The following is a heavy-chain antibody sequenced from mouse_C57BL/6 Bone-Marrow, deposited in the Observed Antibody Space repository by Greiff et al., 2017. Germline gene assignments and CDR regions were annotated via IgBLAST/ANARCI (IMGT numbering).Heavy chain of an antibody. J-gene: IGHJ2*01. Sequence: VQLQQSGPELVKPGASVKMSCKASGFSFTGYYMNWVKQSPEKCLEWIGGINPGTGGTTYNQKFKAKATLPVDKSSSTAYMQLKSLTSEDSAVNDRASENGPLLDYGGQGTTLTVSS. CDR1: GFSFTGYY. CDR3: ASENGPLLDY. CDR2: INPGTGGT. V-gene: IGHV1-42*01.